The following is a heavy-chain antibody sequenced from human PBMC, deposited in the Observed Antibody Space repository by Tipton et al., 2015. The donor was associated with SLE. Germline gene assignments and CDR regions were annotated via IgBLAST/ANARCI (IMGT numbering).Heavy chain of an antibody. J-gene: IGHJ5*02. V-gene: IGHV3-23*01. D-gene: IGHD4-23*01. CDR2: ISGSGGST. CDR1: GFTFSSYA. CDR3: AKSPTVALYNWFDP. Sequence: SLRLSCAASGFTFSSYAMSWVRQAPGKGLEWVSAISGSGGSTYYADSVKGRFTISRDNSKNTLYLQMSSLRAEDTAVYYCAKSPTVALYNWFDPWGQGTLVTVSS.